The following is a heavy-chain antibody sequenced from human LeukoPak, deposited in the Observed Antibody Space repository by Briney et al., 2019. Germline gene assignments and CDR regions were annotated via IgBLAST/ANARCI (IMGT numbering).Heavy chain of an antibody. CDR3: ASDKLGTDAFDI. V-gene: IGHV3-33*01. CDR1: GFTFSSYG. D-gene: IGHD7-27*01. J-gene: IGHJ3*02. CDR2: IWYDGTNK. Sequence: GGSLRLSCAASGFTFSSYGMHWVRQAPGKGLEWVAVIWYDGTNKYYAGSVKGRFSISRDNSKNTLYLQMNSLRAEDTAVYYCASDKLGTDAFDIWGQGTVVTVSS.